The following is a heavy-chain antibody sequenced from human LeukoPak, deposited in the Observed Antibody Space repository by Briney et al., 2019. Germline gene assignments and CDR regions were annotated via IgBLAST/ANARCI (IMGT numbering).Heavy chain of an antibody. Sequence: PGGSLRLSCAASGFIFSDYYMSWIRQAPGKGLEWVSYISSGGSTIYYADSVKGRFTISRDNAKNTLYLQMNSLRAEDTAVYYCAKGVVVAPDVTPFDYWGQGTLVTVSS. D-gene: IGHD2-2*01. J-gene: IGHJ4*02. CDR2: ISSGGSTI. CDR1: GFIFSDYY. CDR3: AKGVVVAPDVTPFDY. V-gene: IGHV3-11*01.